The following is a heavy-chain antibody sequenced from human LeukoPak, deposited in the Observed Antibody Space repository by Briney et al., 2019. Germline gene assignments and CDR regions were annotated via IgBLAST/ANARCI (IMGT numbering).Heavy chain of an antibody. CDR2: ISVTSSYI. J-gene: IGHJ3*02. V-gene: IGHV3-21*01. CDR1: GFTFSNYR. Sequence: GGSLRLSCAAAGFTFSNYRMNWVRQAPGKGLEWVSSISVTSSYIYYADSVKGRFTISRDNANSSLSLQMHSLRAEDTSVYYCAREDSGSYEPGSFDIWGQGTLVTVSS. CDR3: AREDSGSYEPGSFDI. D-gene: IGHD1-26*01.